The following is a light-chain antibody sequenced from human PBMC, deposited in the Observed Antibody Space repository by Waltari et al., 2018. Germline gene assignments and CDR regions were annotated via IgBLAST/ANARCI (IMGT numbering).Light chain of an antibody. CDR1: QKIASF. V-gene: IGKV1-9*01. CDR2: GAS. J-gene: IGKJ4*01. CDR3: QQLNIYPLT. Sequence: IQLTQSPSSLSASVGDRVTIACRASQKIASFLAWYQQKPGKAPNLLIYGASTLQTGVPSRFSGIGSGTDFTLTISSLQPEDLATYYCQQLNIYPLTFGGGTKVEI.